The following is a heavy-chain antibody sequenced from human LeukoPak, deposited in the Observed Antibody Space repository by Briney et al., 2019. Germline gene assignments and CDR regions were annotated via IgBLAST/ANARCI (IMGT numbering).Heavy chain of an antibody. Sequence: GGSLRLSCAASGFTFSSYAMSWVRQAPGKGLEWVSRIRSDGSDTRYAESVKGRFTISRDNAENTLYLQMNSLRAEDTAVYYCARDWFHAIDYWGQGTLVTVSS. CDR3: ARDWFHAIDY. J-gene: IGHJ4*02. D-gene: IGHD2/OR15-2a*01. V-gene: IGHV3-74*01. CDR2: IRSDGSDT. CDR1: GFTFSSYA.